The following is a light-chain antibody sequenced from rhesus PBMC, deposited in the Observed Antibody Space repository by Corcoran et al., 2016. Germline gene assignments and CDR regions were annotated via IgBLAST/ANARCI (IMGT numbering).Light chain of an antibody. CDR1: QGIGNF. CDR3: QQHNNFPRT. CDR2: YAS. Sequence: DIQMTQSPSSLSASVGDTVTITCRASQGIGNFLAWYQQKPGKAPKPLIFYASNLEGGVPSRFSGSGSGTDFTLTITSLQPEAFAIYYCQQHNNFPRTFGQGTKVEIQ. V-gene: IGKV1S14*01. J-gene: IGKJ1*01.